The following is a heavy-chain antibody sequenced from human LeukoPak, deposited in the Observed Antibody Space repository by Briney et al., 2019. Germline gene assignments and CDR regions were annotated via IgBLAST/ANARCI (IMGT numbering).Heavy chain of an antibody. Sequence: SQTLSLTCAISGDSVSSNSAAWNWIRQSPSRGLEWLGRTYYRSKWYNDYAVSVKSRITINPDTSKNQFSLQLNSVTPEDTAVYYCARGYGGMVVTRFLAFDIWGQGTMVTVSS. D-gene: IGHD4-23*01. CDR3: ARGYGGMVVTRFLAFDI. CDR1: GDSVSSNSAA. V-gene: IGHV6-1*01. J-gene: IGHJ3*02. CDR2: TYYRSKWYN.